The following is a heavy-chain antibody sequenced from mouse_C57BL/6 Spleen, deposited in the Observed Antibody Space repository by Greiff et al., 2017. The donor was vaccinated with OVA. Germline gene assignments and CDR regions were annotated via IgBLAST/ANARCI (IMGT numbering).Heavy chain of an antibody. J-gene: IGHJ4*01. V-gene: IGHV1-50*01. Sequence: QVHVKQPGAELVKPGASVKLSCKASGYTFTSYWMQWVKQRPGQGLEWIGEIDPSDSYTNYNQKFKGKATLTVDTSSSTAYMQLSSLTSEDSAVYYCARRSITTVAMDYWGQGTSVTVSS. CDR2: IDPSDSYT. CDR1: GYTFTSYW. D-gene: IGHD1-1*01. CDR3: ARRSITTVAMDY.